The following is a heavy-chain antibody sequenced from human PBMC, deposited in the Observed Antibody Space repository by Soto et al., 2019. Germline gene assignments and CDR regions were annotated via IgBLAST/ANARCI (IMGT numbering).Heavy chain of an antibody. Sequence: ASVKVSCKASGYTFTSYGISWVRQAPGQGHEWMGWISAYNGNTNYAQKLQGRVTMTTDTSTSTAYMELRSLRSDDTAVYYCARDHDFWSGHSRYYYGMDVWGQGXTVTVSS. V-gene: IGHV1-18*04. J-gene: IGHJ6*02. CDR1: GYTFTSYG. CDR3: ARDHDFWSGHSRYYYGMDV. CDR2: ISAYNGNT. D-gene: IGHD3-3*01.